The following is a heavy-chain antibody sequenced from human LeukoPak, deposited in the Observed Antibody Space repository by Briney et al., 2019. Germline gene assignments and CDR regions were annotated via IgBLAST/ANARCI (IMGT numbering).Heavy chain of an antibody. CDR1: GFTFDDYA. CDR3: AKANYYDSSGSIYYFDY. CDR2: ISWNSGSI. V-gene: IGHV3-9*03. Sequence: GGSLRLSCAASGFTFDDYAMHWVRQAPGKSLEWVSGISWNSGSIGYADSVKGRFTISRDNAKNSLYLQMNSLRAEDMALYYCAKANYYDSSGSIYYFDYWGQGTLVTVSS. D-gene: IGHD3-22*01. J-gene: IGHJ4*02.